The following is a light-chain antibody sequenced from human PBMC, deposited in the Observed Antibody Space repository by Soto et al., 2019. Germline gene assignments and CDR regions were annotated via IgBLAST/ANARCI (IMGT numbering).Light chain of an antibody. V-gene: IGKV3-11*01. CDR3: QQRSSWPLT. Sequence: EIVMTQSPSTLSVSPGERATLSCRASQSVSNNLALYHQKPGQAPRVLIYGASTRATGIPARFSGSGSGTDFTLTISSLEPEDFAVYFRQQRSSWPLTFGGGTKVDIK. CDR2: GAS. J-gene: IGKJ4*02. CDR1: QSVSNN.